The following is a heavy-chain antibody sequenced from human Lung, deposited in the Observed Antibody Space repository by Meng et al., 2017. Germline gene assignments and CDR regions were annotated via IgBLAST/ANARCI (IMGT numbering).Heavy chain of an antibody. CDR1: GGSFSDYY. V-gene: IGHV4-34*01. CDR3: ARGPTTMAHDFDY. D-gene: IGHD4-11*01. J-gene: IGHJ4*02. Sequence: GPLQPWGAGLLKPSETLSLTCVVSGGSFSDYYWSWIRQPPGKGLEWIGEINHSGSTNYNPSLESRATISVDTSQNNLSLKLSSVTAADSAVYYCARGPTTMAHDFDYWGQGTLVTVSS. CDR2: INHSGST.